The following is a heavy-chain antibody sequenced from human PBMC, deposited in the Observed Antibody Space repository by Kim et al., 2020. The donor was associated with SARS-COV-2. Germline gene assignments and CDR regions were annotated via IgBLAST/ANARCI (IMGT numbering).Heavy chain of an antibody. D-gene: IGHD3-9*01. CDR2: ISAYNGNT. CDR3: ARDHEDYDILTGPRKYYYYGMDV. CDR1: GYTFTSYG. Sequence: ASVKVSCKASGYTFTSYGISWVRQAPGQGLEWMGWISAYNGNTNYAQKLQGRVTMTTDTSTSTAYMELRSLRSDDTAVYYCARDHEDYDILTGPRKYYYYGMDVWGQGTTVTVSS. V-gene: IGHV1-18*01. J-gene: IGHJ6*02.